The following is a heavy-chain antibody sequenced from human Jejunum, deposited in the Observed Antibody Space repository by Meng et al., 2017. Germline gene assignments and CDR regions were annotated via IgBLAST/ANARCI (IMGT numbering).Heavy chain of an antibody. D-gene: IGHD4-23*01. CDR2: INGGGTST. CDR1: GFTFSIYA. V-gene: IGHV3-23*02. J-gene: IGHJ4*01. Sequence: GESLKISCAGSGFTFSIYAINWVRQAPGKGLEWVSAINGGGTSTYYGDSVKGRFTTSRDNSKNTVYLQLNSLRAEDTAVYYCVKVRGVPGSNDPFDYWGQGTQVTVSS. CDR3: VKVRGVPGSNDPFDY.